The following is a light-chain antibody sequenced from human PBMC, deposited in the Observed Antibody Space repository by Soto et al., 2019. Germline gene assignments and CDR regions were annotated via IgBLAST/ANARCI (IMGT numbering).Light chain of an antibody. J-gene: IGKJ1*01. CDR2: DAS. CDR1: QSLTKDY. Sequence: EIVLTQSPGTLSLSPGERATLSCRASQSLTKDYLAWYQQKPGQSPRLLIDDASYRATGIPDRFSGSGSGTEFTLTISGLEPEDSAVYYCQQCDTSPLTFGQGTKVEIK. CDR3: QQCDTSPLT. V-gene: IGKV3-20*01.